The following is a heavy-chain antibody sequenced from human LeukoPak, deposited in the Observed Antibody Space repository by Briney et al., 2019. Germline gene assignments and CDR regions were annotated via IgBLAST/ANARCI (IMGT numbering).Heavy chain of an antibody. D-gene: IGHD1-26*01. J-gene: IGHJ3*02. CDR1: GFTVSSNY. CDR3: ASSGWELLIAFDI. V-gene: IGHV3-53*01. Sequence: PGGSLRLSCAASGFTVSSNYMSWVRQAPGKGLEWVSVIYSGGSTYYADSVKGRFTISRDNSKNTLYLQMKSLRAEDTAVYYCASSGWELLIAFDIWGQGTMVTVSS. CDR2: IYSGGST.